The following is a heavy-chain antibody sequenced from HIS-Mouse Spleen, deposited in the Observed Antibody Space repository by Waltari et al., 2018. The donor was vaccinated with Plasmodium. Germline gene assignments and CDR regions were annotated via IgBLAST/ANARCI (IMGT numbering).Heavy chain of an antibody. CDR2: IDWDDDK. V-gene: IGHV2-70*15. CDR3: ARHKKRGQLVRGYFDY. CDR1: GFALSTSGMC. J-gene: IGHJ4*02. Sequence: QVTLRESGPALVKPTQTLTLTCPFSGFALSTSGMCVCLLRKPPGKALEWLARIDWDDDKYYSTYLKTRLTISKDTSKNQVVLTMTNMDPVDTATYYCARHKKRGQLVRGYFDYWGQGTLVAVSS. D-gene: IGHD6-6*01.